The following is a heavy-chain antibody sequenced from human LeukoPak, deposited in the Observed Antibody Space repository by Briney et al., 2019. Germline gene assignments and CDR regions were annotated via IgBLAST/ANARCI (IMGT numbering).Heavy chain of an antibody. CDR3: TRDRATAMFDY. CDR2: INSDGSSA. D-gene: IGHD5-18*01. Sequence: AGGSLRLSCAASGSTFSSYWMHWVRQAPGKGLVWVSRINSDGSSATYADSVKGRFTISRDNAKNTLYLQMNSLRGEDTAVYYCTRDRATAMFDYWAQGTLVTVSS. V-gene: IGHV3-74*01. J-gene: IGHJ4*02. CDR1: GSTFSSYW.